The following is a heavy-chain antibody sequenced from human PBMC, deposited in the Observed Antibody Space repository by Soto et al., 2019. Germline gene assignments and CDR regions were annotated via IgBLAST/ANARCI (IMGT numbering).Heavy chain of an antibody. Sequence: PSETLSLTCTVSGGSISSSSYYWGWIRQPPGKGLEWIGSIYYSGSTYYNPSLKSRVTISVDTSKNQFSLKLSSVTAADTAVYYCARGEHWNYNLPDYWGQGTLVTSPQ. CDR2: IYYSGST. CDR3: ARGEHWNYNLPDY. V-gene: IGHV4-39*01. J-gene: IGHJ4*02. CDR1: GGSISSSSYY. D-gene: IGHD1-7*01.